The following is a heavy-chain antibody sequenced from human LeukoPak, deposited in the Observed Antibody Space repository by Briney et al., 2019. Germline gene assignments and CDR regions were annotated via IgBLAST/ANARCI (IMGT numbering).Heavy chain of an antibody. V-gene: IGHV3-33*01. Sequence: GGSLRLSGAASGFTFSSDGMHWVRQAPGKGLEVVAVIWYDGSNKYYADSVKGGCTISGDNSKNTLSLQMKSLRAEATAVYYCAAQRITEGYSYGYYYYGMDVWGQGTTVTVSS. J-gene: IGHJ6*02. CDR2: IWYDGSNK. CDR1: GFTFSSDG. CDR3: AAQRITEGYSYGYYYYGMDV. D-gene: IGHD5-18*01.